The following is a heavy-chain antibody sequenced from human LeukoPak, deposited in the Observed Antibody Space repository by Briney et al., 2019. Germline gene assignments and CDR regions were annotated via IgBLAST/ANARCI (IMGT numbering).Heavy chain of an antibody. J-gene: IGHJ6*02. CDR3: ARSRNGNYYYGMDV. CDR1: GFTFSSYA. D-gene: IGHD3-10*01. Sequence: PGGSLRLSCAASGFTFSSYAMSWIRQAPGKGLEWVSYISSSGSTIYYADSVKGRFTISRDNAKNSLYLQMNSLRAEDTAVYYCARSRNGNYYYGMDVWGQGTTVTVSS. CDR2: ISSSGSTI. V-gene: IGHV3-11*01.